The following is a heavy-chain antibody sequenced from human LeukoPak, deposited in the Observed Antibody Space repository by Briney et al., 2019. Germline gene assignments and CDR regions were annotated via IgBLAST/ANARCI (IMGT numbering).Heavy chain of an antibody. CDR1: GGSFSGYY. CDR2: INHYGST. Sequence: PSGTLSLTCAVYGGSFSGYYWNWIRQPPGKGLEWIGEINHYGSTKYNPSLKSRVTISVDTSKNQFSLKLSSVTAADTAVYYCARPGAAHYYYYGMDVWGQGTTVTVSS. J-gene: IGHJ6*02. V-gene: IGHV4-34*01. CDR3: ARPGAAHYYYYGMDV. D-gene: IGHD2-15*01.